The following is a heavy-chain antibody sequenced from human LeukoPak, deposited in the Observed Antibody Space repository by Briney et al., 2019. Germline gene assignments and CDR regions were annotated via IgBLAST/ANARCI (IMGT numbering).Heavy chain of an antibody. CDR3: VRAPITVDYYYYYMDV. V-gene: IGHV4-59*01. CDR2: IYYSGST. D-gene: IGHD1-14*01. CDR1: GGSISSYY. J-gene: IGHJ6*03. Sequence: SQTLSLTCTVSGGSISSYYWSWIRQPPGKGLEWIGYIYYSGSTNYNPSLKSRVTISVDTSKNQFSLKLSSVTAADTAVYYCVRAPITVDYYYYYMDVWGKGTTVTVSS.